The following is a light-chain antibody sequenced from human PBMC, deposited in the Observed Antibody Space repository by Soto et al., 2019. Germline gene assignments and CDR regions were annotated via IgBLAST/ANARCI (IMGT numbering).Light chain of an antibody. Sequence: LTQHASVSGSPGRSITISCTGTSSDVGGYNNVSWYQQHPGKAPKLMIYDVSNRPSGVSNRFSGSKSGNTASLTISGLQAEDEADYYCSSYTSSSTVVFGGGTKLTVL. V-gene: IGLV2-14*01. CDR3: SSYTSSSTVV. CDR1: SSDVGGYNN. J-gene: IGLJ2*01. CDR2: DVS.